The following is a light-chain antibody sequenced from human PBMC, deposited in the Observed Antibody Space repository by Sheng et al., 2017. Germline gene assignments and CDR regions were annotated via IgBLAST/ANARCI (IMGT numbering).Light chain of an antibody. J-gene: IGKJ1*01. CDR2: AAS. CDR3: LTRSYSLTLFPGP. V-gene: IGKV1-NL1*01. Sequence: DIQMTQSPSSLSASVGDRVTITCRASQDISNSLAWYQQKPGKAPNLLLYAASRLESGVPSRFSGSGSGTDYSLTISSLQLRFVHLTYCLTRSYSLTLFPGPFGQGTKVEIK. CDR1: QDISNS.